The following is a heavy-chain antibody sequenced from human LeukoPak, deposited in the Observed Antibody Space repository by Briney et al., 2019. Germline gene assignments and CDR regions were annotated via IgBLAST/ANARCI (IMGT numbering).Heavy chain of an antibody. CDR1: GGSIISADHY. Sequence: SQTLSLTCTVSGGSIISADHYWSWIRQPPGKGLEWIGYIFYSGSTYYNPSLKSRLTISVDTSKNQFSLKLSSVTAADTAVYYCARGYYDILTDYPKNFDQWGQGTLVTVSS. CDR3: ARGYYDILTDYPKNFDQ. V-gene: IGHV4-30-4*01. CDR2: IFYSGST. D-gene: IGHD3-9*01. J-gene: IGHJ4*02.